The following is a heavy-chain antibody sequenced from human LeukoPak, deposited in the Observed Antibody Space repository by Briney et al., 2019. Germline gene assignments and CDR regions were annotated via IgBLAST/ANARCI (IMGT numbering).Heavy chain of an antibody. CDR3: ARSGDYLQTGFDP. Sequence: SETLSLTCAVSGGSISSSPYYWGWIRQPPGKGLEWIGSIHYSGTTTYYSPSLKSRVTVSSDTSRNQFSLFLGSMSAADTAIYYCARSGDYLQTGFDPWGQGTLVTVAS. CDR1: GGSISSSPYY. J-gene: IGHJ5*02. V-gene: IGHV4-39*07. D-gene: IGHD3-22*01. CDR2: IHYSGTTT.